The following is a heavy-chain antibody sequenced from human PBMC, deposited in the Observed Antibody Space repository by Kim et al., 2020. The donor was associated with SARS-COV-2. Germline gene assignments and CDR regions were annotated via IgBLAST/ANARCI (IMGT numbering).Heavy chain of an antibody. CDR1: GGSISSSNW. CDR3: ARGLSPVAVAGKKNWFDP. D-gene: IGHD6-19*01. J-gene: IGHJ5*02. V-gene: IGHV4-4*02. CDR2: IYHSGST. Sequence: SETLSLTCAVSGGSISSSNWWSWVRQPPGKGLEWIGEIYHSGSTNYNPSLKSRVTISVDKSKNQFSLKLSSVTAADTAVYYCARGLSPVAVAGKKNWFDPWGQGTLVTVSS.